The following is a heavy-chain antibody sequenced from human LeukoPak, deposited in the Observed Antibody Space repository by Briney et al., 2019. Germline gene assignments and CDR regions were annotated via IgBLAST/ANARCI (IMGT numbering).Heavy chain of an antibody. J-gene: IGHJ4*02. Sequence: SETLSLTCTVSGVSISSYYWSWIRQPSGKGLEWIGYIYYSGSTNYNPSLKSRVTISVDRSKNQFSLKLSSVTAADTAVYYCARGAHLGYCSSTSCYGPLDYWGQGTLVTVSS. CDR1: GVSISSYY. V-gene: IGHV4-59*12. CDR3: ARGAHLGYCSSTSCYGPLDY. CDR2: IYYSGST. D-gene: IGHD2-2*01.